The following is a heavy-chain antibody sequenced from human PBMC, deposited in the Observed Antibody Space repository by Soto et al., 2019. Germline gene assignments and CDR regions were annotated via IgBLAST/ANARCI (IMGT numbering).Heavy chain of an antibody. CDR2: IYWNEDK. CDR1: GFSLRTTGVG. CDR3: AHTWGLPFGY. J-gene: IGHJ4*02. Sequence: QITLKESGPTLVEPTQTLTLTCTYSGFSLRTTGVGVGWIRQPPGKALEWLGIIYWNEDKLYSPSLKNRFTLTIDISKCQVVLTMTNMDPVDTATYYCAHTWGLPFGYWGQGTLVIVSS. D-gene: IGHD3-16*01. V-gene: IGHV2-5*01.